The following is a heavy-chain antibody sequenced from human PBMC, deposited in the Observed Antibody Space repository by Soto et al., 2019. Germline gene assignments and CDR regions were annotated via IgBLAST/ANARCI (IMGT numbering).Heavy chain of an antibody. CDR2: VYSGGTT. J-gene: IGHJ4*02. CDR3: ARGRSASSDFDS. Sequence: EVQLVEYGGGLVQPGGSLRLSCAASGFTVSTYYMNWVRQAPGEGLEWVSVVYSGGTTYYADSVGGRFTISRDNSKSTLFLQMNSLRAEVTAVYYCARGRSASSDFDSWGQGTLVTVSS. D-gene: IGHD3-10*01. V-gene: IGHV3-66*01. CDR1: GFTVSTYY.